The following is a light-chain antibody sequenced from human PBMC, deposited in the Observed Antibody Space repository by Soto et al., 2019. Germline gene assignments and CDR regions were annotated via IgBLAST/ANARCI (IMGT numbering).Light chain of an antibody. CDR1: QSVTSN. CDR2: AAS. CDR3: QQYNGRLWT. Sequence: EIVMTQSPATLSVSPGERATLSCRASQSVTSNLAWYQQKPGQAPRLLIYAASTRATGIPARFSGSGSGTEFTLTISSLQSEDFALYYCQQYNGRLWTFGQGTKVDIK. V-gene: IGKV3-15*01. J-gene: IGKJ1*01.